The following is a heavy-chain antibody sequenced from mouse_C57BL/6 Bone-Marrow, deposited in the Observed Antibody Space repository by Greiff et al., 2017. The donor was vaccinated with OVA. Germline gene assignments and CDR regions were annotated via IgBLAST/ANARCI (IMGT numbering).Heavy chain of an antibody. Sequence: VQLQQSGAELVRPGASVTLSCKASGYTFTDYEMHWVKQTPVHGLEWIGAIDPETGGTAYNQKFKGKAILTADKSSSTAYMELRSLTSEDSAVYYCTRGYSNYYAMDYWGQRTSVTGSS. V-gene: IGHV1-15*01. D-gene: IGHD2-5*01. J-gene: IGHJ4*01. CDR2: IDPETGGT. CDR1: GYTFTDYE. CDR3: TRGYSNYYAMDY.